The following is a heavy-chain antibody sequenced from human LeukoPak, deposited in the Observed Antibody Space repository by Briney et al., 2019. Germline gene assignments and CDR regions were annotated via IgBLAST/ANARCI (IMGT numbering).Heavy chain of an antibody. CDR1: GGSISSYY. CDR2: IYYSGST. V-gene: IGHV4-59*01. CDR3: ATGGGGSYAFDY. J-gene: IGHJ4*02. D-gene: IGHD1-26*01. Sequence: SETLSLTCTVSGGSISSYYWSWIRQPPGKGLEWIGYIYYSGSTNYNPSLKSRVTISVDTSKNQFSLKLSSVTAADTAVYYCATGGGGSYAFDYWGQGTLVTVSS.